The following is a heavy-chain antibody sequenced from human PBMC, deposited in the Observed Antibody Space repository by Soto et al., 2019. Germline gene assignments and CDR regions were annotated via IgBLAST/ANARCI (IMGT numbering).Heavy chain of an antibody. V-gene: IGHV1-3*01. J-gene: IGHJ4*02. Sequence: GASVKVSCKASGYTFTSYAMHWVRQAPGQRLEWMGWINAGNGNTKYSQKFQGRVTITRDTSASTAYMELSSLRSEDTAVYYCARGYCSGGSCYPNDYWGQGTLVTVS. CDR3: ARGYCSGGSCYPNDY. CDR2: INAGNGNT. D-gene: IGHD2-15*01. CDR1: GYTFTSYA.